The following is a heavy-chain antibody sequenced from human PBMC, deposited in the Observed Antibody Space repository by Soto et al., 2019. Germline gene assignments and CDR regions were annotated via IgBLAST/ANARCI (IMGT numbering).Heavy chain of an antibody. D-gene: IGHD2-15*01. Sequence: QVQLVESGGGVVQPGRSLRLSCAASGFTFSSYGMHWVRQAPGKGLEWVAVIWYDGSNKYYADSVKGRFTISRDNSKNTLYLQMNSLRAEDTAVYYCARDALIRGPAYCSGGSCYSELGVGYFDYWGQGTLVTVSS. CDR3: ARDALIRGPAYCSGGSCYSELGVGYFDY. CDR1: GFTFSSYG. V-gene: IGHV3-33*01. J-gene: IGHJ4*02. CDR2: IWYDGSNK.